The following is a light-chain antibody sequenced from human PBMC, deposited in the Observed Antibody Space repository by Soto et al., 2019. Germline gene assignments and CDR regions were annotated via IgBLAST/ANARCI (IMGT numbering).Light chain of an antibody. CDR1: RSVGTH. J-gene: IGKJ5*01. CDR3: QQRSNWPSIT. Sequence: EIVLTQSPGSLSLSPGERGTLXCRATRSVGTHIACSQQKPGQAPRHIISDASNRATGIPARFIGSGSGTDFALTISSLEPEESAVYYCQQRSNWPSITFGQGTRLEIK. CDR2: DAS. V-gene: IGKV3-11*01.